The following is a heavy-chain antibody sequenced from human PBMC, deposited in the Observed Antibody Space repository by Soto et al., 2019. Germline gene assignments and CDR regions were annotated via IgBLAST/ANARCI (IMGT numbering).Heavy chain of an antibody. CDR2: VYYTGLT. CDR1: GASIRSGAFY. J-gene: IGHJ4*02. CDR3: ARSGYSSSDFDF. V-gene: IGHV4-31*03. Sequence: TLSLTCTVSGASIRSGAFYWTWIRQHPGKGLEWIGYVYYTGLTYYNPSLKSRAAIFLDTSKNRFSLSLNSVTAADTAVYYCARSGYSSSDFDFWGQGTLVTVSS. D-gene: IGHD6-13*01.